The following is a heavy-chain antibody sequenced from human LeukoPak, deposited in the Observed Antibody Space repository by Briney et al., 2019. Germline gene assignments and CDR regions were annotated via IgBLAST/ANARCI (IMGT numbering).Heavy chain of an antibody. J-gene: IGHJ4*02. CDR2: ISPGDPDT. CDR1: GYSFPSYW. CDR3: ARSSTFYDSSGYTLPFDY. D-gene: IGHD3-22*01. Sequence: GESLKISCEGSGYSFPSYWVAWVRQMPGKGPEWMGIISPGDPDTRYSPSFQGQVTISAAKSFSTAYLQWSNLKASDTAMYYCARSSTFYDSSGYTLPFDYWGQGTLVTVYS. V-gene: IGHV5-51*01.